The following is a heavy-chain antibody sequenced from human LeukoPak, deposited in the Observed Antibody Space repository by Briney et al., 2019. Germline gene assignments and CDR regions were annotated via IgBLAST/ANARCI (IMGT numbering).Heavy chain of an antibody. J-gene: IGHJ5*02. CDR2: ISASGGT. CDR1: GGSITSYY. CDR3: ARSPHNSAWYEKWFDP. Sequence: SETLSLTCTVSGGSITSYYWSWIRQPPGKGLEWIADISASGGTNYNPSLESRVTVSMDSSKNQFSLELSSVTAADTAVFYCARSPHNSAWYEKWFDPWGQGTLVTVSS. V-gene: IGHV4-4*08. D-gene: IGHD6-19*01.